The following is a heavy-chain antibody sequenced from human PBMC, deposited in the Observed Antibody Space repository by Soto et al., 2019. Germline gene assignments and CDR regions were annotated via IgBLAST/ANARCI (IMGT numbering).Heavy chain of an antibody. CDR2: INPSGDST. J-gene: IGHJ6*04. Sequence: EVQLSESGGGLVQPGGSLRLSCAASGFTFRSYSMSWVRQAPGKGVDWVSAINPSGDSTYYADSVKGRLTISRDNSKNTLYLRINSLRAEDTAIEYCANRPKAGGPVEVWGKGRTVTVSS. CDR3: ANRPKAGGPVEV. D-gene: IGHD3-16*01. V-gene: IGHV3-23*01. CDR1: GFTFRSYS.